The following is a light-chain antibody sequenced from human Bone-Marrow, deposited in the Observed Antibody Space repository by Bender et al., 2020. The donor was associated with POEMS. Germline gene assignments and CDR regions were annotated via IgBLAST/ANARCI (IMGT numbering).Light chain of an antibody. Sequence: QSALTQPASVSGSPGQSITISCTGSSSDVASYNLVSWYQQHPGKAPKLVISEDNQRPSGVSDRFSGSKFANTASLTISALQAADEADYFCISDTSSSTLVFGGGTKLTVL. J-gene: IGLJ3*02. V-gene: IGLV2-14*02. CDR2: EDN. CDR1: SSDVASYNL. CDR3: ISDTSSSTLV.